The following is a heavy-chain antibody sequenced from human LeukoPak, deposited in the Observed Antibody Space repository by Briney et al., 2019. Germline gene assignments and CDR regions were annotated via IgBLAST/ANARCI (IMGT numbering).Heavy chain of an antibody. CDR1: GGSFSGYY. D-gene: IGHD3-10*01. CDR3: ARVPHYYFGYGYFDS. Sequence: SETLSLTCAVYGGSFSGYYWSWIRQPPGKGLEWIGEINHSGSTNYNPSLKSRVTISVDTSKNQFSLTLTSMTAADTAVYYCARVPHYYFGYGYFDSWGQGTLVTVSS. J-gene: IGHJ4*02. V-gene: IGHV4-34*01. CDR2: INHSGST.